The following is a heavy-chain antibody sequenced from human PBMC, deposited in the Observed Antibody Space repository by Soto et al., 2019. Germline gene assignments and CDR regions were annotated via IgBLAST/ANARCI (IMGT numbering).Heavy chain of an antibody. CDR3: ARDAYYDMGV. J-gene: IGHJ6*02. CDR2: ISYDGSDK. Sequence: GGSLRLCCAASGFTFSSYSMHGVRQTPGKGLERVAVISYDGSDKYYADSVKGRFTISRDNAKNTLYLQMNSLRAEDTAVYYCARDAYYDMGVLGQGTTVTVSS. CDR1: GFTFSSYS. V-gene: IGHV3-30*04.